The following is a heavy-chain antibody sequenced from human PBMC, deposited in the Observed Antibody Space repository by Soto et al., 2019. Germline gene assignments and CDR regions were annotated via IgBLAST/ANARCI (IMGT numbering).Heavy chain of an antibody. CDR1: GFTFSSYA. V-gene: IGHV3-30-3*01. Sequence: GGSLRLSCAASGFTFSSYAMHWVRQAPGKGLEWVAVISYDGSNKYYADSVKGRFTISRDNSKNTLYLQMNSLRAEDTAVYYCATIAVAGTFVYWGQGTLVTVSS. J-gene: IGHJ4*02. CDR2: ISYDGSNK. D-gene: IGHD6-19*01. CDR3: ATIAVAGTFVY.